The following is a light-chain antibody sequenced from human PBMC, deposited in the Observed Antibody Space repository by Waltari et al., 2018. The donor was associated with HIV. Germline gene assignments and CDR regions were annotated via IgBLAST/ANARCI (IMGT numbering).Light chain of an antibody. CDR2: CAS. V-gene: IGKV3-20*01. Sequence: EIVLTQSPRTLSLSPGERAPLSCGASETVQSSYLAWYQQKAGQAPRLLISCASGRGAGVPPRFTCSGSGTDFTLAISRLEPEDSAVYFCQQYGASPLTFGGGTKVEIK. CDR1: ETVQSSY. J-gene: IGKJ4*01. CDR3: QQYGASPLT.